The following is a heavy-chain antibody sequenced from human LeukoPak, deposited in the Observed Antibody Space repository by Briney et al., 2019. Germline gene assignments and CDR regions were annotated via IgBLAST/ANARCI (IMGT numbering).Heavy chain of an antibody. V-gene: IGHV3-23*01. CDR2: FSGSGGST. D-gene: IGHD6-19*01. CDR3: AKDLGIAVADHNFDY. CDR1: GYSFSSYA. J-gene: IGHJ4*02. Sequence: GGSLRLSCAASGYSFSSYAMSWVRQAPRKGLEWVSPFSGSGGSTYYADSVKGRFTISRDNSKNTLYLQMNSLRAEDTAVYYCAKDLGIAVADHNFDYWGQGTLVTVSS.